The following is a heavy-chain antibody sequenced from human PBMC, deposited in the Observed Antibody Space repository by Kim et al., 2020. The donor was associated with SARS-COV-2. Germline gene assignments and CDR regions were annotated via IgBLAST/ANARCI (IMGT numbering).Heavy chain of an antibody. D-gene: IGHD3-10*01. V-gene: IGHV1-69*13. J-gene: IGHJ4*02. CDR3: ARYNPGGFGELLSAGYFDY. CDR1: GGTFSSYA. CDR2: IIPIFGTA. Sequence: SVKVSCKASGGTFSSYAISWVRQAPGQGLEWMGGIIPIFGTANYAQKFQGRVTITADESTSTAYMELSSLRSEDTAVYYCARYNPGGFGELLSAGYFDYWGQGTLVTVSS.